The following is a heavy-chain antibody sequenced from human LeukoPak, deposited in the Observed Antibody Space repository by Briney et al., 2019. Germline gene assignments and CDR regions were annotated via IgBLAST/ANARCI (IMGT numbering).Heavy chain of an antibody. V-gene: IGHV4-34*01. Sequence: KPSGTLSPPCGVLGGAFRGYYWGWIPQPPGKGLEWIGEINHSGSTNYNPSLKSRVTISVDTSKNQFSLKLSSVTAADTAVYYCARGRRCSSTSCYLGFGRWFDPWGQGTLVTVSS. CDR2: INHSGST. J-gene: IGHJ5*02. CDR1: GGAFRGYY. CDR3: ARGRRCSSTSCYLGFGRWFDP. D-gene: IGHD2-2*01.